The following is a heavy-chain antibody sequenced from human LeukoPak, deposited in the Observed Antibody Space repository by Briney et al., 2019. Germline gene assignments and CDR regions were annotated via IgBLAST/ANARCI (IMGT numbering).Heavy chain of an antibody. D-gene: IGHD3-22*01. Sequence: GGSLRLSCAASGFTFDDYAMHWVRQAPGKGLEWVSLISGDGGSTYYADSVKGRFTISRDNSKNSLYLQMNSLRTDDTALYYCAKDMNYYDSSGYYYGYFQHWGQGTLVTVSS. CDR1: GFTFDDYA. J-gene: IGHJ1*01. CDR2: ISGDGGST. CDR3: AKDMNYYDSSGYYYGYFQH. V-gene: IGHV3-43*02.